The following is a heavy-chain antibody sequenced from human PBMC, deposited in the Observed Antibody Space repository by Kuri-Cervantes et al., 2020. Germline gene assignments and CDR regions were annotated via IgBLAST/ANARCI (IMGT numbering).Heavy chain of an antibody. J-gene: IGHJ4*02. CDR2: ISYDGSNK. D-gene: IGHD3-22*01. CDR1: GFTVSSNY. V-gene: IGHV3-30*18. Sequence: GGSLRLSCAASGFTVSSNYMSWVRQAPGKGLEWVAVISYDGSNKYYADSVKGRFTISRDNSKNTLYLQMNSLRAEDTAVYYCAKDGGIVVAKYYFDYWGQGTLVTVSS. CDR3: AKDGGIVVAKYYFDY.